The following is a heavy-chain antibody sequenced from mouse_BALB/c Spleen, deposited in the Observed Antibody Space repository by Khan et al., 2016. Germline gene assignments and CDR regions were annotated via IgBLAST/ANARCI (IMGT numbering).Heavy chain of an antibody. J-gene: IGHJ4*01. CDR2: IRSKSNNYAT. CDR1: GFTFNTYA. D-gene: IGHD2-3*01. Sequence: EVQLVESGGGLVQPKGSLKLSCAASGFTFNTYAMNWVRQAPGKGLEWVARIRSKSNNYATYYADSVKDRFTISRDDSQSMLYLQMNNLKTEDTAMYYCVRIYDGYYDAMDYWGQGTSVTVSS. V-gene: IGHV10-1*02. CDR3: VRIYDGYYDAMDY.